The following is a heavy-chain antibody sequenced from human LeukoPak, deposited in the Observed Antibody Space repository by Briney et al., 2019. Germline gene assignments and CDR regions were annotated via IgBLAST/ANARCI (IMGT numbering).Heavy chain of an antibody. D-gene: IGHD3-22*01. V-gene: IGHV4-34*01. CDR2: INHSGST. Sequence: SETLSLTCAVYGGSFRDYYWSWIRQPPGKGLEWIGEINHSGSTNYNPSLKSRVTISLDTSRNQFSLKLTSVTAADTAVYYCAKAPYLSTGSWGQGILVAVSS. CDR1: GGSFRDYY. J-gene: IGHJ3*01. CDR3: AKAPYLSTGS.